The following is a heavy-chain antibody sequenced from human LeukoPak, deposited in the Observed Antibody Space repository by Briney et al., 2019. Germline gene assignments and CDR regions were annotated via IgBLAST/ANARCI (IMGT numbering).Heavy chain of an antibody. Sequence: SVKVSCKASGGTFSSYAISWVRQAPGQGLEWMGGIIPIFGTANYAQKFQGRVTITADESTSTAYMELSRLRSDDTAVYYCARDNYDILTGYYNVDYWGQGTLVTVSS. CDR3: ARDNYDILTGYYNVDY. CDR1: GGTFSSYA. D-gene: IGHD3-9*01. V-gene: IGHV1-69*01. J-gene: IGHJ4*02. CDR2: IIPIFGTA.